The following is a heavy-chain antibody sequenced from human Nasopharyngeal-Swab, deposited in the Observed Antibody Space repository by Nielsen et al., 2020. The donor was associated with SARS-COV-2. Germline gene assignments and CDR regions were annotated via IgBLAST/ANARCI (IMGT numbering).Heavy chain of an antibody. CDR1: GGSISSGDYY. CDR3: AREVIAEPDSDGFDI. V-gene: IGHV4-30-4*01. CDR2: IYYSGST. D-gene: IGHD1-14*01. J-gene: IGHJ3*02. Sequence: SETLSLTCTVSGGSISSGDYYWSWIRQPPGKGLEWNGYIYYSGSTYYNPSLKSRVTISVDTSKNQFSLKLSSVTAADTAVYYCAREVIAEPDSDGFDIWGQGTMVTVSS.